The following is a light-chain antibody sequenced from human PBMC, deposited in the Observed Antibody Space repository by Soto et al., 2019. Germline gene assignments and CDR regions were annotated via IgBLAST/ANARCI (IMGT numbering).Light chain of an antibody. V-gene: IGLV2-11*01. CDR2: DVN. J-gene: IGLJ3*02. Sequence: QSVLTQPRSVSGSPGQSVTISCTGTSNDVGSYNYVSWFQQLPGKAPKLIIYDVNKRPSAVPDRFSGSKSENTASLTISGLQAEDEADYYCCSYAGTYTWVFGGGTKLTVL. CDR3: CSYAGTYTWV. CDR1: SNDVGSYNY.